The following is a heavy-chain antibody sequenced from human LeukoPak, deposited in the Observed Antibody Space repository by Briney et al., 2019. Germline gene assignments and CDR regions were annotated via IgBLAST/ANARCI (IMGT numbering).Heavy chain of an antibody. J-gene: IGHJ3*02. CDR2: IKQDGGDK. D-gene: IGHD3-9*01. CDR1: GFTFSSYS. CDR3: ARDLPDILAGYSDDAFDI. Sequence: GGSLRLSCAASGFTFSSYSMNWVRQAPGKGLGWVANIKQDGGDKNYVDSVKGRFTISRDNVKKSLYLQMNSLRADDTAVYYCARDLPDILAGYSDDAFDIWGQGTMVTVSS. V-gene: IGHV3-7*03.